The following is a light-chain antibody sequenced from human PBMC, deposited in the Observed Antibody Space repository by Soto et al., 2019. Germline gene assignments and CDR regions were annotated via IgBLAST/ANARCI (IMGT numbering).Light chain of an antibody. J-gene: IGLJ3*02. CDR1: SSNIGSNT. CDR3: AAWDDSLNGRV. CDR2: SNN. Sequence: QSVLTQPPSASGTPGQRVTISCSGSSSNIGSNTVNWYQQLPGTAPKLLIYSNNQRPSGVPDRFSGSKSGTSASLAISGRQSEDEADDYCAAWDDSLNGRVFGGGTKLTVL. V-gene: IGLV1-44*01.